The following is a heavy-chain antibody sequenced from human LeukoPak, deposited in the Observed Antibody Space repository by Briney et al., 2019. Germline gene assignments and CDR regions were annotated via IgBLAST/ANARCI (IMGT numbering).Heavy chain of an antibody. CDR1: GGTFSSYA. D-gene: IGHD1-26*01. CDR3: AKDLTWELAPQLDY. J-gene: IGHJ4*02. Sequence: SVKVSCKASGGTFSSYAISWVRQAPGQGLEWMGRIIPILGIANYAQKFQGRVTITADKSTSTAYMELSSLRSEGTAVYYCAKDLTWELAPQLDYWGQGTLVTVSS. V-gene: IGHV1-69*04. CDR2: IIPILGIA.